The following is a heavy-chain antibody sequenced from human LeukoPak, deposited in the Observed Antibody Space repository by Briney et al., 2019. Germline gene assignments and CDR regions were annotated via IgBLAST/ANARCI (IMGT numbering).Heavy chain of an antibody. J-gene: IGHJ4*02. CDR1: GYTFTSYD. CDR3: AIILVPAAMPFDY. CDR2: MNPNSGNT. V-gene: IGHV1-8*01. Sequence: ASVKVSCKASGYTFTSYDINWVRQATGQGLEWMGWMNPNSGNTGYAQKFQGRVTMTRNTSISTAYMGLSSLRSEDTAVYYCAIILVPAAMPFDYWGQGTLVTVSS. D-gene: IGHD2-2*01.